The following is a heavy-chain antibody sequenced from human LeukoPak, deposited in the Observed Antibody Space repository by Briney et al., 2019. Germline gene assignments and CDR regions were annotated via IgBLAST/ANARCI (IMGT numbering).Heavy chain of an antibody. V-gene: IGHV3-7*02. Sequence: GGSLRLSCAASGFTFTTYWMSWVRRAPGKGLEWVANINQDGSHNYYVDSVKGRFTISRDNAKNSMYLQMNSLRAEDTAVYYCARGGADDYWGQGTLVTVSS. CDR2: INQDGSHN. CDR3: ARGGADDY. CDR1: GFTFTTYW. D-gene: IGHD1-26*01. J-gene: IGHJ4*02.